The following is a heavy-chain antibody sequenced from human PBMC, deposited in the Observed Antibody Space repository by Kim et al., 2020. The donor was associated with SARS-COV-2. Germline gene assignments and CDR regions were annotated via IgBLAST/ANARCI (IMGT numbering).Heavy chain of an antibody. D-gene: IGHD6-19*01. CDR2: INWNGGST. CDR3: AREGSNSGWFRVGYYYYGMDV. Sequence: GGSLRLSCAASGFTFDDYGMSWVRQAPGKGLEWVSGINWNGGSTGYADSVKGRFTISRDNAKNSLYLQMNSLRAEDTALYHCAREGSNSGWFRVGYYYYGMDVWGQGTTVTVSS. V-gene: IGHV3-20*01. CDR1: GFTFDDYG. J-gene: IGHJ6*02.